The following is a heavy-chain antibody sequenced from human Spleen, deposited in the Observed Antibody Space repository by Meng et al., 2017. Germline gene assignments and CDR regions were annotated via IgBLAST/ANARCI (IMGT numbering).Heavy chain of an antibody. CDR2: IYPHDSDT. D-gene: IGHD6-13*01. J-gene: IGHJ6*02. V-gene: IGHV5-51*01. CDR1: GYKFTNYW. CDR3: ARHAIWYSSSWYERGMDV. Sequence: GGSLRLSCKGSGYKFTNYWIGWVRQMPGKGLEWMGIIYPHDSDTRYSPSFQGQVAFSVDKSINTAYLQWSSLKASDTAMYYCARHAIWYSSSWYERGMDVWGQGTTVTVSS.